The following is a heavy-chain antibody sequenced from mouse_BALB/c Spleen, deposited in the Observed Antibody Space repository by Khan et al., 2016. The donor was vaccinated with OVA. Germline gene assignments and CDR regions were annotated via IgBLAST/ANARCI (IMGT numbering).Heavy chain of an antibody. Sequence: QVRLQQSGPELVKPGASVKMSCKASGYTFSDYDISWVKLRTGQGLEWIGEIYTGSGSTYYNEKFKGKATLTADKSSNTAYMQLSSLTSEDSAVYYCARSYDGAWFAYWGQGTLVTVS. CDR2: IYTGSGST. V-gene: IGHV1-77*01. J-gene: IGHJ3*01. CDR1: GYTFSDYD. D-gene: IGHD1-1*01. CDR3: ARSYDGAWFAY.